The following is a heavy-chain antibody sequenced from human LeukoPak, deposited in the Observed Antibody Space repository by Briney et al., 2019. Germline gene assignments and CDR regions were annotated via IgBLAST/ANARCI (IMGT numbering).Heavy chain of an antibody. CDR1: GFTFSSYW. CDR2: IYYSGST. J-gene: IGHJ4*02. V-gene: IGHV4-59*01. Sequence: GSLRLSCAASGFTFSSYWMRWIRQPPGKGLEWIGYIYYSGSTNYNPSLKSRVTISVDTSKNQFSLKLSSVTAADTAVYYCARGANFDYWGQGTLVTVSS. CDR3: ARGANFDY.